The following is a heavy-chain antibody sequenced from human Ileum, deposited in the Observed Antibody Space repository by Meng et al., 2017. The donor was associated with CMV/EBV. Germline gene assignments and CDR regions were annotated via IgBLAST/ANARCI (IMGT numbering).Heavy chain of an antibody. J-gene: IGHJ4*02. CDR2: IRSDDST. CDR3: ARACRQVNNCYLDY. D-gene: IGHD2-21*01. Sequence: GGSLRLSCAVSGFSVTSYFMTWVRQAPGKGLEYVSFIRSDDSTNYAKSVQGRFTISRDNSKNTVFLLINSLRAADTALYYCARACRQVNNCYLDYWGQGTLVTVSS. CDR1: GFSVTSYF. V-gene: IGHV3-53*01.